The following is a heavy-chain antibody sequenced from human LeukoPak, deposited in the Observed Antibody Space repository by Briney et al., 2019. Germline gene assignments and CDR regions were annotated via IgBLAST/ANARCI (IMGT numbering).Heavy chain of an antibody. D-gene: IGHD3-10*01. V-gene: IGHV1-8*03. Sequence: ASVKVSCKASGYTFTSYDINWVRQATGQGLEWMGWMNPNSGNTGYAQKFQGRVTITRNTSISTAYMELSSLRSEDTAVYYCARAPLYYGSGSYYNSDYWGQGTLVTVSS. CDR2: MNPNSGNT. CDR1: GYTFTSYD. CDR3: ARAPLYYGSGSYYNSDY. J-gene: IGHJ4*02.